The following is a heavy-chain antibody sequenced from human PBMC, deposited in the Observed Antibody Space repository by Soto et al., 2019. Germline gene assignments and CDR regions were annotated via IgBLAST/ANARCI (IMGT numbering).Heavy chain of an antibody. D-gene: IGHD3-3*01. CDR3: ARLHYDFWNGYLAHFDY. J-gene: IGHJ4*02. V-gene: IGHV4-39*01. CDR1: GVSISSSGYY. Sequence: TSETLSLTCTVSGVSISSSGYYWGWIRQPPGKGLEWIGSIYYSGSTYYNPSLKSRVTISVDTSKNQFSLKLSSVTAADTAVYYCARLHYDFWNGYLAHFDYWGQGTLVTVSS. CDR2: IYYSGST.